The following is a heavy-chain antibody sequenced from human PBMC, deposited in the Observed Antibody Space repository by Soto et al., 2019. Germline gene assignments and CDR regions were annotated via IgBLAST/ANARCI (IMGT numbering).Heavy chain of an antibody. CDR2: INHSGST. CDR1: GGSFSGYY. J-gene: IGHJ4*02. D-gene: IGHD1-26*01. V-gene: IGHV4-34*01. Sequence: QVQLQQWGAGLLKPSETLSLTCAVYGGSFSGYYWSWIRQPPGKGLEWIGEINHSGSTNYNPSLMSRVTISVDTSKNQFSLKLSSVTAADTAVYYCARGIGGSYAIDYWGQGTLVTVSS. CDR3: ARGIGGSYAIDY.